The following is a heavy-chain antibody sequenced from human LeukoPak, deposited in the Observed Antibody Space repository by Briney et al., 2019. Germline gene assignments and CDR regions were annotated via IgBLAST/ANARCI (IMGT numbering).Heavy chain of an antibody. V-gene: IGHV3-7*01. J-gene: IGHJ4*02. Sequence: GGSLRLPCAAPGFTFTNSWMAWVRQAPGKGLEWVANIKQDGSTKHYADSLKGRFTISRDNPKNSLYLQMNSMRVDDTAVYYCARDTDGSLDYWGQGILVTVAT. CDR2: IKQDGSTK. D-gene: IGHD1-26*01. CDR1: GFTFTNSW. CDR3: ARDTDGSLDY.